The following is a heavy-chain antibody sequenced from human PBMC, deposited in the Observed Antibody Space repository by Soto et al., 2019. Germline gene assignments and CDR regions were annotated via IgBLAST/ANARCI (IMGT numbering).Heavy chain of an antibody. V-gene: IGHV1-18*01. CDR3: ARDHGGDEYCSGGSCYSDY. CDR1: GYTFTSYG. D-gene: IGHD2-15*01. CDR2: ISAYNGNT. Sequence: ASVKVSCKASGYTFTSYGISWVRQAPGQGLEWMGWISAYNGNTNYAQKLQGRVTMTTDTSTSTAYMELRSLRSDDTAVYYCARDHGGDEYCSGGSCYSDYWGQGTLVTVSS. J-gene: IGHJ4*02.